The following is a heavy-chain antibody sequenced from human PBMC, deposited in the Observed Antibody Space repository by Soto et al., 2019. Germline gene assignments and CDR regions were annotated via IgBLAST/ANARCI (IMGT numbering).Heavy chain of an antibody. J-gene: IGHJ6*03. Sequence: QVQLQESGPGLVKPSQTLSLTCTVSGGSISSGGYYWSWIRQHPGKGLEWIGYIYYSGSTYYNPSLKSRLTIALDTSKNQFSLKLSSVTAADTAVYYCARVTVANSMDVWGKGTTVTVPS. CDR1: GGSISSGGYY. D-gene: IGHD4-4*01. V-gene: IGHV4-31*03. CDR3: ARVTVANSMDV. CDR2: IYYSGST.